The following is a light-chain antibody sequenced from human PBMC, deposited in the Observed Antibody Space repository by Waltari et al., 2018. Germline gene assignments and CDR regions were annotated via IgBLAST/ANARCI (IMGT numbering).Light chain of an antibody. Sequence: QLVLTQSPSAFASLGASVKLTCTLSSGHSTNVIAWLQKRPEKGPRFVMKVNSDGSHSKGDEIPDRFSGSSSGAERYLTISSLQSEDEADYYCQTGGHGTWVFGGGTKLTVL. V-gene: IGLV4-69*01. CDR2: VNSDGSH. CDR3: QTGGHGTWV. CDR1: SGHSTNV. J-gene: IGLJ3*02.